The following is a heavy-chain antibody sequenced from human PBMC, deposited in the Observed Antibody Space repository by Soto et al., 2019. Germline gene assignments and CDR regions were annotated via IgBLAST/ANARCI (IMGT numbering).Heavy chain of an antibody. CDR2: INHSGST. D-gene: IGHD3-3*01. Sequence: PSETLSLTCAVYGGSFSGYYWSWIRQPPGKGLEWIGEINHSGSTNYNPSLKSRVTISVDTSKNQYSLKLSSVTAADTAVYYCARKDGYDFWSGYYTDYYYYGMDVWGQGTTVTVSS. CDR1: GGSFSGYY. J-gene: IGHJ6*02. V-gene: IGHV4-34*01. CDR3: ARKDGYDFWSGYYTDYYYYGMDV.